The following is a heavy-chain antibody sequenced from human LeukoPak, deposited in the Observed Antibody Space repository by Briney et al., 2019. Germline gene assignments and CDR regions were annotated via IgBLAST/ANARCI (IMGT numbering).Heavy chain of an antibody. D-gene: IGHD5-18*01. CDR1: GYTFTSYY. J-gene: IGHJ6*03. CDR2: INPSGGST. V-gene: IGHV1-46*03. Sequence: WASVKVSCKASGYTFTSYYMHWVRQAPGQGLEWMGIINPSGGSTSYAQKFQGRVTMTRETSTSTVYMELSSLRSEDTAVYYCAREIQRGYYYMAVWGKGTTVTVSS. CDR3: AREIQRGYYYMAV.